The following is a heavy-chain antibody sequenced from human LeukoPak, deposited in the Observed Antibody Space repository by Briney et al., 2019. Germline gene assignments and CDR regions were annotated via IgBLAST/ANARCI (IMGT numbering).Heavy chain of an antibody. CDR2: ISSNGGST. D-gene: IGHD6-6*01. J-gene: IGHJ6*02. Sequence: GGSLRLSCAASGFTFSSYAMHWVRQAPGKGLEYVSAISSNGGSTYYANSVKGRFTISRDNSKNTLYLQMGSLRAEDMAVYYCARVVSSSGFDYGMNVWGQGTTVTVSS. CDR1: GFTFSSYA. V-gene: IGHV3-64*01. CDR3: ARVVSSSGFDYGMNV.